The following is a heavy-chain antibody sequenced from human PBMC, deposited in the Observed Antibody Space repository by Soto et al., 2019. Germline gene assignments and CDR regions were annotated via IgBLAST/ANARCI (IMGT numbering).Heavy chain of an antibody. CDR3: ATLYDYIWGSYRRPPYYFDY. V-gene: IGHV3-23*01. J-gene: IGHJ4*02. Sequence: GGSLRLSCAASGITFSTYAMTWVRQAPGKGLEWVSAISGSGYTYYADSVRGRFTISRDNSKDTLSLQMNSLGAEDTAVYYCATLYDYIWGSYRRPPYYFDYWGQGTLVTVSS. D-gene: IGHD3-16*02. CDR1: GITFSTYA. CDR2: ISGSGYT.